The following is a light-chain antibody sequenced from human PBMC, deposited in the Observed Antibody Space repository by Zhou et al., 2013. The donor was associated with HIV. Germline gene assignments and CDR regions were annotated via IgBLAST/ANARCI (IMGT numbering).Light chain of an antibody. V-gene: IGKV1-5*03. CDR2: KAS. CDR3: QQYKDYPYT. J-gene: IGKJ2*01. Sequence: DIQMTQSPSILSASIGDRVTITCRASQSISGWLAWYQQKPGRAPSLLISKASSLHTGVPSRFSGSGSGTEFTLTISSLQPDDFATYYCQQYKDYPYTFGRGTKLEIK. CDR1: QSISGW.